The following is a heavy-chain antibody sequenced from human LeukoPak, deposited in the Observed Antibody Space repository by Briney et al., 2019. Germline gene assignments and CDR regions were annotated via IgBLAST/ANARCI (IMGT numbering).Heavy chain of an antibody. V-gene: IGHV4-4*07. CDR1: GGPIRGYF. CDR3: ARRTSGWSHFDY. D-gene: IGHD6-19*01. Sequence: SETLSLTCNVSGGPIRGYFWSWIRQPARKGLEWIGRIYTSGSTNYNPSLKSRVTMSVDTSKNQLSLKLSSVTAADTAVYFCARRTSGWSHFDYWGQGTLVTVSS. J-gene: IGHJ4*02. CDR2: IYTSGST.